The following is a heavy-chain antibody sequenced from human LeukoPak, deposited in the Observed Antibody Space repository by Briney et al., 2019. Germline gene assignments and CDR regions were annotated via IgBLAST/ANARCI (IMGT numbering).Heavy chain of an antibody. CDR3: ARAGRSMVRGVLSDFDY. Sequence: GGSLRLSCAASGFTFSSYWMSWVRQAPGKGLEWVANIKQDGSEKYYVDSVKGRFTISRDNAKNSLYLQMNSLRAEDTAVYYCARAGRSMVRGVLSDFDYWGQGTLVTVSS. D-gene: IGHD3-10*01. CDR2: IKQDGSEK. CDR1: GFTFSSYW. J-gene: IGHJ4*02. V-gene: IGHV3-7*01.